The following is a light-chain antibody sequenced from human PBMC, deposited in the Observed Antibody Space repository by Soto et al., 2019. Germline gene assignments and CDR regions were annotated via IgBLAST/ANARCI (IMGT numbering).Light chain of an antibody. CDR1: QGISNF. CDR3: QKYNSAPRA. V-gene: IGKV1-27*01. CDR2: DAS. Sequence: DIQMTQSPSSLSASVGDRVTITCRASQGISNFLAWYQQKPGKVPKLLIYDASTLQSGVPSRFSGSGSGTDFTLTISSLQPEDVATYDCQKYNSAPRAFGQVTKVEIK. J-gene: IGKJ1*01.